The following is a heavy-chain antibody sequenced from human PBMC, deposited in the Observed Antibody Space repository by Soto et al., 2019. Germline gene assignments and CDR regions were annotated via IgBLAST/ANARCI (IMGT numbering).Heavy chain of an antibody. Sequence: EVQLLESGGGLVQPGGSLRLSCAASGFTFSNYAMSWVRQAPGKGLEWVSGISGGGGSSYYADSVKGRFTISRDNSKNTLYLQMNGLRAEATAIYYCAHNCGVDCNSVFFYWGQGTLVIVSS. CDR1: GFTFSNYA. D-gene: IGHD2-21*02. V-gene: IGHV3-23*01. CDR2: ISGGGGSS. J-gene: IGHJ4*02. CDR3: AHNCGVDCNSVFFY.